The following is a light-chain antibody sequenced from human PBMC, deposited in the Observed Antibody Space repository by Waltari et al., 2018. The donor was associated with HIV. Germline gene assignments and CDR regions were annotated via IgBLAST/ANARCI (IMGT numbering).Light chain of an antibody. Sequence: QSALTQPASVSGSPGQSITISCTGTSSDVGSYNLVSWYQQHPGKAPKLMMYEVSKPPSGVSNRFSGSKSGNTASLTISGLQAEDEADYYCCSYAGSSTYVFGTGTKVTVL. CDR3: CSYAGSSTYV. J-gene: IGLJ1*01. CDR2: EVS. CDR1: SSDVGSYNL. V-gene: IGLV2-23*02.